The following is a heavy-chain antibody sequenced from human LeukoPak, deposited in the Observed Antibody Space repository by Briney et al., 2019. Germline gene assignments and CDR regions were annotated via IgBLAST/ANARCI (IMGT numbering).Heavy chain of an antibody. CDR1: GGSFSGYY. CDR3: ARVEVWFGAYYYYYYGMDV. J-gene: IGHJ6*02. V-gene: IGHV4-34*01. CDR2: INHSGST. D-gene: IGHD3-10*01. Sequence: PSGTLSLTCAVYGGSFSGYYWSWIRRPPGKGLEWIGEINHSGSTNYNPSLKSRVTISVDTSKNQFSLKLSSVTAADTAVYYCARVEVWFGAYYYYYYGMDVWGQGTTVTVSS.